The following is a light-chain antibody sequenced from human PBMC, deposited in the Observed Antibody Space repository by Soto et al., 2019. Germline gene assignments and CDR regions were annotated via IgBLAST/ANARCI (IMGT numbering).Light chain of an antibody. CDR1: SSNIGAGYD. V-gene: IGLV1-40*01. J-gene: IGLJ3*02. CDR2: GNS. CDR3: QSYDSSLSAL. Sequence: QSLLTQPPSVSGAPGQRDTISYTGSSSNIGAGYDVHWYQQLPGTAPKLLIYGNSNRPSGVPDRFSGSKSGTSASLAITGLQAEDEADYYCQSYDSSLSALFGGGTKVTVL.